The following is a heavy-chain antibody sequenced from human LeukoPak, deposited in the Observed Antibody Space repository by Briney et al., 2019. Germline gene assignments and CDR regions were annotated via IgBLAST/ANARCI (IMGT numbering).Heavy chain of an antibody. Sequence: GGSLRLSCAASGFTFSSYAMSWVRQAPGKGLEWVSAIRGSGDRTHYADSVKGRFTISRDNSKNTLYLQMNSLRAEDTAVYYCAKDRLRLLWFGELSSDFDYWGQGTLVTVSS. CDR1: GFTFSSYA. CDR3: AKDRLRLLWFGELSSDFDY. CDR2: IRGSGDRT. D-gene: IGHD3-10*01. J-gene: IGHJ4*02. V-gene: IGHV3-23*01.